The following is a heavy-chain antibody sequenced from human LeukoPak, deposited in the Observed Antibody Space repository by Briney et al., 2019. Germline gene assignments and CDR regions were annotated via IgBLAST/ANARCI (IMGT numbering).Heavy chain of an antibody. CDR1: GGTFSSYA. J-gene: IGHJ4*02. CDR2: INTNTGNP. Sequence: ASVKVSCKASGGTFSSYAISWVRQAPGQGLEWMGWINTNTGNPTYAQGFTGRFVFSLDTSVSTAYLQISSLKAEDTAVYYCARATYSSGWYFAYWGQGTLVTVSS. CDR3: ARATYSSGWYFAY. D-gene: IGHD6-19*01. V-gene: IGHV7-4-1*02.